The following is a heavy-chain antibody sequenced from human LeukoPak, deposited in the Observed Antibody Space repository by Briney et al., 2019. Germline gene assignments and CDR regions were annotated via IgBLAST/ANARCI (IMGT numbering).Heavy chain of an antibody. Sequence: SETLSLTCTVSGGSITSHYWTWLRQPPGKGLEWIGYISYRGDTHYNSSLKNRVTISVDSSKTQFSLNLTSVTAADTAVYYCARAVAAAWGWFDPWGQGTLVIVSP. V-gene: IGHV4-59*08. CDR2: ISYRGDT. CDR1: GGSITSHY. J-gene: IGHJ5*02. CDR3: ARAVAAAWGWFDP. D-gene: IGHD6-19*01.